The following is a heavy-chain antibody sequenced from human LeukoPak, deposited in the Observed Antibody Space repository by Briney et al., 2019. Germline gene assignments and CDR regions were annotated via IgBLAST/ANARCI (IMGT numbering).Heavy chain of an antibody. D-gene: IGHD6-25*01. CDR3: ARVADGYYFDY. J-gene: IGHJ4*02. CDR1: GYTFTGYY. Sequence: GASVKVSCKASGYTFTGYYIHWVRQAPGQGLEWMGWINPNSGGTNYAQKFQGRVTMTRDTSISTAYMELTRLTSDDTAVYHCARVADGYYFDYWGQGTLVTVSS. V-gene: IGHV1-2*02. CDR2: INPNSGGT.